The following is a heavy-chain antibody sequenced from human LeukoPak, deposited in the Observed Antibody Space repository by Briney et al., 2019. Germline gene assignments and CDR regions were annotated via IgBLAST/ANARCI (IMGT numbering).Heavy chain of an antibody. V-gene: IGHV4-59*08. D-gene: IGHD2-2*01. CDR1: GGSISSYY. CDR3: AGGICSSTSCPGDYYYGMDV. CDR2: IYYSGST. Sequence: PSETLSLTCTVSGGSISSYYWSWIRQPPGKGLEWIGYIYYSGSTNYNPCLKSRVTISVDTSKNQFSLKLSSVTAADTAVYYCAGGICSSTSCPGDYYYGMDVWGQGTTVTVSS. J-gene: IGHJ6*02.